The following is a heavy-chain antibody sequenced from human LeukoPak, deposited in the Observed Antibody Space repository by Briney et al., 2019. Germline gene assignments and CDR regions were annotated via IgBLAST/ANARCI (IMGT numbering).Heavy chain of an antibody. D-gene: IGHD2-2*01. CDR3: ARFCSSTSCYEYYYYGMDV. Sequence: GASVKVSCKASGYTFTSYDINWVRQATGQGLEWMGWMNPNSGNTGYAQKFQGRVTMTRNTSISTAYMELSSLRSEDTAVYYCARFCSSTSCYEYYYYGMDVWGQGTTVTVSS. CDR2: MNPNSGNT. J-gene: IGHJ6*02. V-gene: IGHV1-8*01. CDR1: GYTFTSYD.